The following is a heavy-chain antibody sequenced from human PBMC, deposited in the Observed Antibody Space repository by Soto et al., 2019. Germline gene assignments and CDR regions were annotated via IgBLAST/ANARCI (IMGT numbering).Heavy chain of an antibody. V-gene: IGHV3-15*07. D-gene: IGHD3-22*01. Sequence: GSLRLSCAASGFTFSNAWMNWVRQAPGKGLEWVGRIKSKTDGGTTDYAAPVKGRFTISRDDSKNTLYLQMNSLKTEDTAVYYCTTSNYYDSSGYSFDYWGQGTLVTVSS. CDR3: TTSNYYDSSGYSFDY. CDR1: GFTFSNAW. J-gene: IGHJ4*02. CDR2: IKSKTDGGTT.